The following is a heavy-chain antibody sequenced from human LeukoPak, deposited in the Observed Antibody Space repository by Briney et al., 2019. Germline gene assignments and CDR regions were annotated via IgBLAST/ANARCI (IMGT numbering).Heavy chain of an antibody. CDR2: ISAYNGNT. D-gene: IGHD6-19*01. CDR1: GYTFTSYG. Sequence: GASVKVSCKASGYTFTSYGISWVRQAPGQGREWMGWISAYNGNTNYAQKLQGRVTMTTDTSTSTAYMELRSLRSDDTAVYYCARFHSSGWFYYFDYWGQGTLVTVSS. J-gene: IGHJ4*02. CDR3: ARFHSSGWFYYFDY. V-gene: IGHV1-18*01.